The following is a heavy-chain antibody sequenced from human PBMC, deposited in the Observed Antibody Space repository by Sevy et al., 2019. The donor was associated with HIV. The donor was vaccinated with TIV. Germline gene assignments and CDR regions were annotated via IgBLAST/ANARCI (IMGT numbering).Heavy chain of an antibody. D-gene: IGHD3-3*01. Sequence: GGSLRLSCAASGFTFSSFEMNWVRQAPGKGLVWVSYISSSGDTTDYADSVRGRFTISRDNAKKSLYLQMNSLRAEDTAIYYCAKRGGQYDLGMDVWGQGTTVTVSS. CDR3: AKRGGQYDLGMDV. CDR1: GFTFSSFE. CDR2: ISSSGDTT. V-gene: IGHV3-48*03. J-gene: IGHJ6*02.